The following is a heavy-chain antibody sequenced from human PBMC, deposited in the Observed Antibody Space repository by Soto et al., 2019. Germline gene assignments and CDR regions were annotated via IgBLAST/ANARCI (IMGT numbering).Heavy chain of an antibody. CDR2: ISAYNGNT. D-gene: IGHD2-2*01. CDR1: GYTFTSYG. Sequence: ASVKVSCKASGYTFTSYGISWVRQAPGQGLEWMGWISAYNGNTNYAQKLQGRVTMTTDTSTGTADMELRSLRSDDTAVYYCARDGSARIVVVPAAIEYYYYYYYMDVWGKGTTVTVSS. V-gene: IGHV1-18*01. J-gene: IGHJ6*03. CDR3: ARDGSARIVVVPAAIEYYYYYYYMDV.